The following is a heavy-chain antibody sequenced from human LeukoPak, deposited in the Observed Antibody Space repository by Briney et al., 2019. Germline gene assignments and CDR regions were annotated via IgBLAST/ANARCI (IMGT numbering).Heavy chain of an antibody. CDR3: ARLYGSGSYWGWFDP. J-gene: IGHJ5*02. Sequence: GESLKISGKGSGYSFTSYWIGWVRQMPGKGLEWMGIIYPGDSDTRYSPSFQGQVTISADKSISTAYLQWSSLKASDTAMYYCARLYGSGSYWGWFDPCGQGTLVTVSS. CDR2: IYPGDSDT. CDR1: GYSFTSYW. V-gene: IGHV5-51*01. D-gene: IGHD3-10*01.